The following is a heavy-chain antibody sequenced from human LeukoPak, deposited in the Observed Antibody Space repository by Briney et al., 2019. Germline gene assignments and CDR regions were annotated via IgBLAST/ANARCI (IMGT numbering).Heavy chain of an antibody. CDR3: AKDLQYYDSSGYYGAFDI. V-gene: IGHV3-30*18. CDR1: GFTFSSYG. D-gene: IGHD3-22*01. J-gene: IGHJ3*02. Sequence: GGSLRLSCAASGFTFSSYGMHWVRQAPGKGLEWVAVISYDGSNKYYADSVKGRFTISRDNSKNTLYLQMNSLRAEDTAVYYCAKDLQYYDSSGYYGAFDIWGQGTMVTVSS. CDR2: ISYDGSNK.